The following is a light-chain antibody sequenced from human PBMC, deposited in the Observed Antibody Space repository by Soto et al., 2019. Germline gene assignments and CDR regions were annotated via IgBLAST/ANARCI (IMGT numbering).Light chain of an antibody. V-gene: IGKV3-15*01. CDR1: QSVGSN. CDR2: GAS. J-gene: IGKJ1*01. Sequence: EIVMTQSPATRSVSRGERAALSCRASQSVGSNLAWYQQKPGQTPRLLIYGASTRATGIPARFSGSGSGTEFTLTIGSLQSEDFAVYFCHQYNDWPHTFGQGTKVDIK. CDR3: HQYNDWPHT.